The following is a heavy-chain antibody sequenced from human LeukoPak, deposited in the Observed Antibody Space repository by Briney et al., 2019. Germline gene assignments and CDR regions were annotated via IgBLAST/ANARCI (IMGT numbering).Heavy chain of an antibody. J-gene: IGHJ5*02. D-gene: IGHD6-13*01. Sequence: ASVKVSCKASGYTFTGYYMHWVRQAPGQGLEWMGWINPNSGGTNYAQKFQGRVTMTRDTSISTAYMELSRLRSDDTAVYYCARGSGSSKYNWFDPWGQGTLVTVSS. CDR1: GYTFTGYY. V-gene: IGHV1-2*02. CDR3: ARGSGSSKYNWFDP. CDR2: INPNSGGT.